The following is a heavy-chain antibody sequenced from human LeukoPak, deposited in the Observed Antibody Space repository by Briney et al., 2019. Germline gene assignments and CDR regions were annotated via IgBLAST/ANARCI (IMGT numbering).Heavy chain of an antibody. CDR3: ARAGGSSWYEYWFDP. D-gene: IGHD6-13*01. CDR2: IGTAGDT. CDR1: GFTFSSYD. V-gene: IGHV3-13*01. J-gene: IGHJ5*02. Sequence: HPRGSLRLSCAASGFTFSSYDMHWVRQATGKGLEWVSAIGTAGDTYYPGSVKGRFTISRENAKNSLYLQMNSLRAGDTAVYYCARAGGSSWYEYWFDPWGQGTLVTVSS.